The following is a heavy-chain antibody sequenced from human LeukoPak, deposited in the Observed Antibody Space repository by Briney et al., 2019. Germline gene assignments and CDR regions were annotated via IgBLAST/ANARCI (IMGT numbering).Heavy chain of an antibody. CDR2: MRGSGRST. D-gene: IGHD3-16*01. CDR3: AKALYGEPIIDY. Sequence: GASLILSCAASGFTFSSYAMSWVRQAPGKGLEWVSAMRGSGRSTYYADSVKGRFTISRDNSKNTLYLQMNSLRAEDTAVYYCAKALYGEPIIDYWGQGTLVTVSS. V-gene: IGHV3-23*01. CDR1: GFTFSSYA. J-gene: IGHJ4*02.